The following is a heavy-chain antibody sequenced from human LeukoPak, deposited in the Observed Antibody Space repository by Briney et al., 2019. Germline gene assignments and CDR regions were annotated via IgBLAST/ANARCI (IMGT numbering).Heavy chain of an antibody. J-gene: IGHJ4*02. CDR3: ARDGARNGGMFDY. D-gene: IGHD4-23*01. CDR2: IWYDGSNK. Sequence: GGSLRLSCAASGFTFSSYGMHWVRQAPGKGLEWVAVIWYDGSNKYYADSVKGRFTISRDNSKNMLYLQMNSLRAEDTAVYYCARDGARNGGMFDYWGQGTLVTVSS. CDR1: GFTFSSYG. V-gene: IGHV3-33*01.